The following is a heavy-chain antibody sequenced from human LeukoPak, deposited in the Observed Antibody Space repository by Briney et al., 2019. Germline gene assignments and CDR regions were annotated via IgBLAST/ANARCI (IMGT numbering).Heavy chain of an antibody. J-gene: IGHJ4*02. V-gene: IGHV4-59*01. D-gene: IGHD3-22*01. CDR2: IYYSGST. CDR3: ARMPHDSSDY. CDR1: GGSISSYY. Sequence: SETLSLTCTVSGGSISSYYWSWIRQPPGQGLEWIGYIYYSGSTNYNPSLKSRVTISVDTSKNQFSLKLSSGTAADTAVYYCARMPHDSSDYWGQGTLVTVSS.